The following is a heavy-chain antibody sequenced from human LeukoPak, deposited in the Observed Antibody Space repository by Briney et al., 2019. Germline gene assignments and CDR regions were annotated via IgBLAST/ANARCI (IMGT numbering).Heavy chain of an antibody. CDR1: GYTFTGYY. CDR3: ARGTWYDSSGYTFDP. J-gene: IGHJ5*02. Sequence: ASVKVPCKASGYTFTGYYMHWVRQAPGQGLEWMGWINPNSGGTNYAQKFQGRVTMTRDTSISTAYMELSRLRSDDTAVYYCARGTWYDSSGYTFDPWGQGTLVTVSS. D-gene: IGHD3-22*01. CDR2: INPNSGGT. V-gene: IGHV1-2*02.